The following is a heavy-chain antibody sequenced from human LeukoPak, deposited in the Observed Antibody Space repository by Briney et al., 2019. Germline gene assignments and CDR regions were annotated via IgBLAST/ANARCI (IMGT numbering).Heavy chain of an antibody. J-gene: IGHJ4*02. CDR1: GYTFTGYY. Sequence: ASVKVSCKASGYTFTGYYMHWVRQAPGQGLEWMGWINPNSGGTNYAQKFQGRVTMTRDMSISTAYMELSRLRSDDTAVYYCARGDPYDFWSGYYHPRAYYFDYWGQGTLVTVSS. D-gene: IGHD3-3*01. CDR3: ARGDPYDFWSGYYHPRAYYFDY. CDR2: INPNSGGT. V-gene: IGHV1-2*02.